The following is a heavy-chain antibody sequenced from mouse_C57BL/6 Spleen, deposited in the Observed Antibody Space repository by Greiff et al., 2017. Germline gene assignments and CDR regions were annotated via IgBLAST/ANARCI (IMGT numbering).Heavy chain of an antibody. D-gene: IGHD1-1*01. CDR1: GYAFSSSW. V-gene: IGHV1-82*01. J-gene: IGHJ2*01. CDR2: IYPGDGDT. CDR3: ARITTVVGSYYFDY. Sequence: VQLQQSGPELVKPGASVKISCKASGYAFSSSWMNWVKQRPGKGLEWIGRIYPGDGDTNYNGKFKGKATLTADKSSSTAYMQLSSLTSEDSAVYFCARITTVVGSYYFDYWGQGTTLTVSS.